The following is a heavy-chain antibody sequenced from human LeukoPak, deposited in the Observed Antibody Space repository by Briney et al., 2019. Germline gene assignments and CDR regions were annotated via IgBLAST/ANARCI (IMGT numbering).Heavy chain of an antibody. CDR1: GGSFSGYC. Sequence: SETLSLTCAVFGGSFSGYCWSWIRQPPGKGLEWIGEINHSGSTNYNPSFKSRVTILVDTSKKQFSLNLSSVTAADTAVYYCGRRLDLWGQGTMVTVSS. V-gene: IGHV4-34*01. J-gene: IGHJ3*01. CDR2: INHSGST. CDR3: GRRLDL.